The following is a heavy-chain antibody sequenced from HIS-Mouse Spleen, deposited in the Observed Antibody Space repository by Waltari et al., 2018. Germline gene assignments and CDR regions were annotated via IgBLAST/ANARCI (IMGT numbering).Heavy chain of an antibody. CDR1: GFTFRNAW. CDR2: IKSKTDGGTT. Sequence: EVQLVESGGGLVKPGGSLRLSCAASGFTFRNAWMSWVGPAPGKGLEWVGRIKSKTDGGTTDYAAPVKGRFTISRDDSKNTLYLQMNSLKTEDTAVYYCTTETTKNWGFIFLPDAFDIWGQGTMVTVSS. V-gene: IGHV3-15*01. D-gene: IGHD7-27*01. CDR3: TTETTKNWGFIFLPDAFDI. J-gene: IGHJ3*02.